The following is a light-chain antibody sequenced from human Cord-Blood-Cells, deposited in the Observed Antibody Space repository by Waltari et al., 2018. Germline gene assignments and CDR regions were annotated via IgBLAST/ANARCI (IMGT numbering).Light chain of an antibody. J-gene: IGLJ3*02. CDR2: GVS. V-gene: IGLV2-14*01. CDR3: SSYTSSSTFNWV. Sequence: QSALTQPASVSGSPGQSITISCTGTSSDVGGYNYVSWYQQHPGKAPTLMIYGVSKRPSGVSNRFSGSKSGNTASLTISGLQAEDEADYYCSSYTSSSTFNWVFGGGTKLTVL. CDR1: SSDVGGYNY.